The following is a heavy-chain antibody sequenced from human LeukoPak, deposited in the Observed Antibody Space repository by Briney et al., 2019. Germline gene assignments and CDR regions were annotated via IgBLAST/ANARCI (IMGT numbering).Heavy chain of an antibody. CDR3: ARSSYGDYASRLGY. Sequence: GGSLRLSCAASGFTFSSYSMNWVRQAPGKGLEWVSSISSSSSYIYYADSVKGRFTISRDNAKNSLYLQMNSLRAEDTAVYYCARSSYGDYASRLGYWGQGTLVTVSS. D-gene: IGHD4-17*01. V-gene: IGHV3-21*01. CDR2: ISSSSSYI. CDR1: GFTFSSYS. J-gene: IGHJ4*02.